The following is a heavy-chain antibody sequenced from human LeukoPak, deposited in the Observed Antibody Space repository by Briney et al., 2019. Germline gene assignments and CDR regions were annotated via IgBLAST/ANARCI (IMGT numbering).Heavy chain of an antibody. V-gene: IGHV3-30*02. CDR1: GFTFSSYG. J-gene: IGHJ4*02. D-gene: IGHD3-3*01. CDR3: ASDYYDFWSGEKENY. Sequence: GGSLRLSCAASGFTFSSYGMHWVRQAPGKGLEWVAFIRYDGSNKYYADSVKGRFTISRDNSKNTLYLQMNSLRAEDTAVYYCASDYYDFWSGEKENYWGQGTLVTVSS. CDR2: IRYDGSNK.